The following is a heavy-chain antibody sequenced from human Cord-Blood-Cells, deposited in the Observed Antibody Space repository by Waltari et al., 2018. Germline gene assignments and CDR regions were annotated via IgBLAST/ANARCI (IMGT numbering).Heavy chain of an antibody. CDR3: ARVSRETGYSYGEYFQH. Sequence: QVQLVQSGAEVKKPGSSVKVSCKASGGTFSSYAISWVRQAPGQGLEWMGGSIPIFGTANYAQKFQGRVTNTADESTSTAYMELSSLRSEDTAVYYCARVSRETGYSYGEYFQHWGQGTLVTVSS. D-gene: IGHD5-18*01. CDR1: GGTFSSYA. J-gene: IGHJ1*01. V-gene: IGHV1-69*01. CDR2: SIPIFGTA.